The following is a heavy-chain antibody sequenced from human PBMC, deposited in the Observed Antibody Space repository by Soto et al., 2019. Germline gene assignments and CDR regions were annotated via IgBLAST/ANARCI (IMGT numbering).Heavy chain of an antibody. CDR1: GFTFSSYA. CDR3: AKYLPLQGSSPPPDAFDI. V-gene: IGHV3-23*01. Sequence: GGSLRLSCAASGFTFSSYAMSWVRQAPGKGLEWVSAISGSGGSTYYADSVKGRFTISRDNSKNTLYLQMNSLRAEDTAVYYCAKYLPLQGSSPPPDAFDIWGQGTMVTVSS. J-gene: IGHJ3*02. D-gene: IGHD6-6*01. CDR2: ISGSGGST.